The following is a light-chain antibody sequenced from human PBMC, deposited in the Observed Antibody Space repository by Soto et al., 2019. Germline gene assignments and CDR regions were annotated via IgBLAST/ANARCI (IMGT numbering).Light chain of an antibody. V-gene: IGKV3-20*01. J-gene: IGKJ1*01. Sequence: EIVLTQSPGTLSLSPGERGTLSCRASQSVSSNYLAWYQQKPGQAPRLLLYGASSRATGIPDRFSGSGSGTDFTLTISRLEPEDVAVYYCQQYAGSPRTFGQGTKVEIK. CDR2: GAS. CDR1: QSVSSNY. CDR3: QQYAGSPRT.